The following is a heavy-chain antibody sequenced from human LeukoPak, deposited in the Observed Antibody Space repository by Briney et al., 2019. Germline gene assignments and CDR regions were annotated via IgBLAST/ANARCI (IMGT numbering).Heavy chain of an antibody. CDR3: ARGLPDYDILTGYIDY. V-gene: IGHV3-48*03. CDR1: GFTFSSYE. Sequence: GGSLRLSCAASGFTFSSYEMNWVRQAPGKGPEWVSYISSSGSTIYYADSVKGRFTISRDNAKNSLYLQMNSLRAEDTAVYYCARGLPDYDILTGYIDYWGQGTLVTVSS. D-gene: IGHD3-9*01. CDR2: ISSSGSTI. J-gene: IGHJ4*02.